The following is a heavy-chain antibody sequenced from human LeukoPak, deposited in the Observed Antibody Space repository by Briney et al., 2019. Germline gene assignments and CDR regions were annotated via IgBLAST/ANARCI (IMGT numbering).Heavy chain of an antibody. J-gene: IGHJ6*03. D-gene: IGHD6-6*01. CDR3: ARDWGVGGRPGYMDV. Sequence: SETLSLTCTVSGDSISGFYWSWIRQPPGKGLEWIGYIYYSGSTNYNPSLKSRVTILVDTSKNQFSLKLSSVTAADTAVYFCARDWGVGGRPGYMDVWGKGTTVTVSS. CDR1: GDSISGFY. V-gene: IGHV4-59*01. CDR2: IYYSGST.